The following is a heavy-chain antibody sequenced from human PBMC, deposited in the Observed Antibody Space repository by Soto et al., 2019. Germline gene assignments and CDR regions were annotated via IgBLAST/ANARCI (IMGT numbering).Heavy chain of an antibody. D-gene: IGHD3-22*01. V-gene: IGHV3-48*03. CDR1: GFTFSSYE. CDR2: ISSSGSEI. J-gene: IGHJ4*01. CDR3: AKAPSIVLLGPHDY. Sequence: GGSLRLSCAASGFTFSSYEMNWVRQAPGKGLEWVSYISSSGSEIYYADSVKGRFTISRNNAENSLYLQMNSLRPEDTAVYYCAKAPSIVLLGPHDYWGHGTLVTVSS.